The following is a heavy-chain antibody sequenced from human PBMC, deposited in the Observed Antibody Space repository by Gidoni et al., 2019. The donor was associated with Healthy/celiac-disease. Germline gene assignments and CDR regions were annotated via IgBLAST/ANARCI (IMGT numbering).Heavy chain of an antibody. V-gene: IGHV3-9*01. CDR2: ISWNSGSI. D-gene: IGHD3-16*01. Sequence: EVQLVESGGGLVQPGRSLRLSCAASGFTFDDYAMHWVRQAPGKGLEVVSGISWNSGSIGYADSVKGRFTISRDNAKNSLYLQMNSLRAEDTALYYCAKAGLGGYDAFDIWGQGTMVTVSS. CDR3: AKAGLGGYDAFDI. CDR1: GFTFDDYA. J-gene: IGHJ3*02.